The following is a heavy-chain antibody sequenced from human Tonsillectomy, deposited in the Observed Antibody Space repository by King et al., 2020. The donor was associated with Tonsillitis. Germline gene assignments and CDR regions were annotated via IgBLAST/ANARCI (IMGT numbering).Heavy chain of an antibody. CDR1: GFTFGDYA. CDR3: TRDLEADYYGSGSYPHFDY. D-gene: IGHD3-10*01. Sequence: QLVQSGGGLVQPGRSLRLSCTASGFTFGDYAMNWFRQAPGKGLEWVGFIRNKAYGGTTQCAASVKGRFTISRDDSKSIAYLQMNSLKTEDTAVYYCTRDLEADYYGSGSYPHFDYWGQGTLVTVSS. CDR2: IRNKAYGGTT. J-gene: IGHJ4*02. V-gene: IGHV3-49*03.